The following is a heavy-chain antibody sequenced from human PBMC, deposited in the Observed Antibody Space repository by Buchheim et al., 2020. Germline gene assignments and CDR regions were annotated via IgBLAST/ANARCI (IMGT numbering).Heavy chain of an antibody. Sequence: EVQLVESGGGLVKPGGSLRLSCAASGFTFNNAWMNWVRQTPERGLEWVARIKSKSDGGTTDYAAPVKGRFTIPRDDSKNTLFLQMNSLKIEDTAVYYCTTDQIYYYDTSGNYHYGMDVWGQGTT. V-gene: IGHV3-15*01. CDR3: TTDQIYYYDTSGNYHYGMDV. D-gene: IGHD3-22*01. J-gene: IGHJ6*02. CDR2: IKSKSDGGTT. CDR1: GFTFNNAW.